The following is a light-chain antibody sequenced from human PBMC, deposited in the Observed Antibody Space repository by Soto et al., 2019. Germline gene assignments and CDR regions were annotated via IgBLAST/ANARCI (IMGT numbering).Light chain of an antibody. J-gene: IGKJ1*01. CDR3: LQYYSTRWT. V-gene: IGKV4-1*01. CDR2: WAS. CDR1: QSVLYSSNNKNY. Sequence: DIVMTQSPDSLAVSLGERATINCKSSQSVLYSSNNKNYLTWYQQKPGQPPKLLIYWASTRESGVPDRFSCSGSGTDFTLTISNLQAEDVAVYYCLQYYSTRWTFGQGTKVEIK.